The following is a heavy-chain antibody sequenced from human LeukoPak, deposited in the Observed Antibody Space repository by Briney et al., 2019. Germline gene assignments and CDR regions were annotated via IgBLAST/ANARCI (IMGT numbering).Heavy chain of an antibody. Sequence: GGSLRLSCAASGFTFSSYGMHWVRQAPGKGLEWVAFIRYDGSNKYYADSVKGRFTISRDNSKNTLNLQMNSLRAEDTAVYYCAKDHPVGYCSGGSCYAGPEFDPWGQGTLVTVSS. CDR2: IRYDGSNK. D-gene: IGHD2-15*01. J-gene: IGHJ5*02. CDR1: GFTFSSYG. CDR3: AKDHPVGYCSGGSCYAGPEFDP. V-gene: IGHV3-30*02.